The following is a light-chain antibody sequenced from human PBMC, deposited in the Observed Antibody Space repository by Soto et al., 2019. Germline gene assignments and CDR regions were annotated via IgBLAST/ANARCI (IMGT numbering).Light chain of an antibody. CDR3: VLYMGSGIWV. CDR2: STN. Sequence: QAVVTQEPSFSVSPGRTVTLTCGLSSSSVSISHHPSWYQQTPGQAPRTLIYSTNTRSSGVPDRFSGSILGNKAALTITGDKADDEYHYYCVLYMGSGIWVFGGGTKLTVL. V-gene: IGLV8-61*01. CDR1: SSSVSISHH. J-gene: IGLJ3*02.